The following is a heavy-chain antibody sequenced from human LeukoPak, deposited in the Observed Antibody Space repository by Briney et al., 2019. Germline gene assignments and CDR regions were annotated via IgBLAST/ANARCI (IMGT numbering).Heavy chain of an antibody. D-gene: IGHD4-17*01. V-gene: IGHV4-59*12. CDR2: IYYSGST. CDR1: GGSISSYY. CDR3: ARDNDGEGAFDI. J-gene: IGHJ3*02. Sequence: SETLSLTCTVSGGSISSYYWSWIRQPPGKGLEWIGYIYYSGSTNYNPSLKSRVTISVDTSKNQFSLKLSSVTAADTAVYYCARDNDGEGAFDIWGQGTMVTVSS.